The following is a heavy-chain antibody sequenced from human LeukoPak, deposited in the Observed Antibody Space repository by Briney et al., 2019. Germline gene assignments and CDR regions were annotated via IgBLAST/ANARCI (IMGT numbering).Heavy chain of an antibody. J-gene: IGHJ4*02. V-gene: IGHV3-74*01. CDR1: GFTISSYW. CDR3: TRSGYSYGPFDY. D-gene: IGHD5-18*01. CDR2: INGDGSST. Sequence: PGGSLSLSCAASGFTISSYWMHWVRQAPGKGLVWLSRINGDGSSTSYADSVKGRFTISRDNAKNTLYLQMNCLRAEDTAVYYCTRSGYSYGPFDYWGQGTLVTVSS.